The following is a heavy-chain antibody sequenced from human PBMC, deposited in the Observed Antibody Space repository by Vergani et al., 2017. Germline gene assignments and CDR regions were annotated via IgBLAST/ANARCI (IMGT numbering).Heavy chain of an antibody. CDR1: GFTSSYYG. D-gene: IGHD1-1*01. CDR2: ISYDGMQK. Sequence: QVHLVESGGGVVQPGRSLRLSCAVSGFTSSYYGMHWVRQAPGKGLEWVAVISYDGMQKYYADSVKGRFTISRDNSKSTLYLQMNSLRTEDTAVYYCATKSCGTPGCQIGYFREWGQGTLVTVSS. V-gene: IGHV3-30*03. J-gene: IGHJ1*01. CDR3: ATKSCGTPGCQIGYFRE.